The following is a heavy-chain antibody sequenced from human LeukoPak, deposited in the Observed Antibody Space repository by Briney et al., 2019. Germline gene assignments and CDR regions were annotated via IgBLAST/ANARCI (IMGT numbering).Heavy chain of an antibody. CDR1: GGSISNYF. J-gene: IGHJ4*02. D-gene: IGHD2-15*01. V-gene: IGHV4-59*01. Sequence: SETLSLTCTVSGGSISNYFWTWIRQPPGKGLDWIGYVYYSGNTNYNPSLRSRVTISIDTSKNQFSLNLKSVTAADTAMYYCARGQDCSGGSCYSYWGQGTLVTVSS. CDR2: VYYSGNT. CDR3: ARGQDCSGGSCYSY.